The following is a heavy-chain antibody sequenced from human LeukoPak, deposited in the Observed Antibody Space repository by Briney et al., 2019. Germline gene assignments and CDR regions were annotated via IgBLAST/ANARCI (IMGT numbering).Heavy chain of an antibody. CDR1: GFTFSSYG. D-gene: IGHD1-26*01. J-gene: IGHJ5*02. CDR3: AKDGTGDYNWFDP. CDR2: IRYEGSNK. V-gene: IGHV3-30*02. Sequence: GGSLRLSCAASGFTFSSYGMHWVRQAPGKGLEWVAFIRYEGSNKYYADSVKGRFTISRDNSKNTLYLQMNSLRAEDTAVYYCAKDGTGDYNWFDPWGQGTLVTVSS.